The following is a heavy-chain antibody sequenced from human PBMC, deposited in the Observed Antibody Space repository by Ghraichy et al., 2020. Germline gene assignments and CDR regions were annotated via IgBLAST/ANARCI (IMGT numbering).Heavy chain of an antibody. CDR1: GASISSYF. V-gene: IGHV4-59*01. D-gene: IGHD2-2*02. CDR3: ARDGYTNYYFDY. Sequence: SETLSLTCTVSGASISSYFWSWIRQPPGKGLKWIGNIHNSGSTNYNPSLKSRVTISEDTSKNQLSLKMNSVTAADTAVYYCARDGYTNYYFDYWGQGTLVTVSS. J-gene: IGHJ4*02. CDR2: IHNSGST.